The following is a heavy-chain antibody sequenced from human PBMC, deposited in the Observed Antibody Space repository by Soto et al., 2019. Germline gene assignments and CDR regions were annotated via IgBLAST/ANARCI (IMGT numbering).Heavy chain of an antibody. CDR2: VYYSGSS. J-gene: IGHJ5*02. CDR3: AKLSCTSSTCYFPGWFDP. CDR1: GDSISGGASF. V-gene: IGHV4-31*02. D-gene: IGHD2-2*01. Sequence: KSSETLSLTXTVSGDSISGGASFWSWIRQPPGKGLEWIANVYYSGSSYYNPSLKSRLTISVDTTKNQFSLQLKSMTAADTAVYYCAKLSCTSSTCYFPGWFDPWGQGTLVTVSS.